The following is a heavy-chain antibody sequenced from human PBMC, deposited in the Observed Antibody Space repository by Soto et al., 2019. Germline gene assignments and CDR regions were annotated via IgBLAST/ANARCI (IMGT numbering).Heavy chain of an antibody. V-gene: IGHV3-33*01. CDR3: VRGSIVGATTSEYFQH. J-gene: IGHJ1*01. D-gene: IGHD1-26*01. CDR1: GFTFSSYG. CDR2: IWYDGSNK. Sequence: QVQLVESGGGVVQPGRSLRLSCAASGFTFSSYGMHWVRQAPGKGLEWVAVIWYDGSNKYYADSVKGRFTISRDNSKNTLYLQMNSLRAEDTAVYYCVRGSIVGATTSEYFQHWGQGTLVTVSS.